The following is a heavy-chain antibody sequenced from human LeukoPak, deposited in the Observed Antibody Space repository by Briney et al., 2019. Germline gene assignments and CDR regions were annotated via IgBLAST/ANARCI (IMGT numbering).Heavy chain of an antibody. CDR1: GGSISSYY. D-gene: IGHD6-13*01. Sequence: PSETLSLTCTVSGGSISSYYWSWIRQPPGKGLEWIGYIYYSGSTNYNPSLKRRVTISVDTSKNQFSLKLSSVPAADKAVYYCARLSNSSAFAFDIWGQGTMVT. J-gene: IGHJ3*02. V-gene: IGHV4-59*08. CDR2: IYYSGST. CDR3: ARLSNSSAFAFDI.